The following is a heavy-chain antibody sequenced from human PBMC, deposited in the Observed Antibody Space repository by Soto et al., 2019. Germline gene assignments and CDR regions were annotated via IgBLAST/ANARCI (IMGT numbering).Heavy chain of an antibody. CDR2: IYWNDDK. J-gene: IGHJ4*02. Sequence: QITLKESGPTLVKPTQTLTLTCSYSGFSLSSSGVGVGWIRQPPGKALEWLALIYWNDDKRYSLSLKSRLTIIKGTSKKQVVLTMTNMDPVDTATYYCAHSFDSSGYYPYYFDYWGQGTLVTVSS. CDR3: AHSFDSSGYYPYYFDY. CDR1: GFSLSSSGVG. D-gene: IGHD3-22*01. V-gene: IGHV2-5*01.